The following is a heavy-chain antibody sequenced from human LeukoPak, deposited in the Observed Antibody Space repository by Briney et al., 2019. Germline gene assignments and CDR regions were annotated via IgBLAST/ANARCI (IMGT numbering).Heavy chain of an antibody. D-gene: IGHD6-19*01. V-gene: IGHV4-39*01. CDR3: ARHFGGWPFDY. Sequence: SETLSLTCTVSGDSISSSDYYWAWIRQPPGKGLEWIGNIYYNGNTYYNSSLKSRVTISIDTSKNQFSLKLSSVTAADTAVYYCARHFGGWPFDYWGQGTLVTVSS. J-gene: IGHJ4*02. CDR2: IYYNGNT. CDR1: GDSISSSDYY.